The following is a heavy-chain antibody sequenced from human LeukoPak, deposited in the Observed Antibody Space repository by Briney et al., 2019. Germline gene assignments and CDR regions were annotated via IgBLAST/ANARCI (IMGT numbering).Heavy chain of an antibody. CDR3: ARGVDRWNYFDY. D-gene: IGHD4-23*01. J-gene: IGHJ4*01. Sequence: GGSLRLSCAASGFTFSSYAMSWVRQAPGKGLEWVSAISGSGGSTYYADSVKGRFTVSRDNSMNTLSLQMSSLRAEDTAVYHCARGVDRWNYFDYWGHGTLVTVSS. CDR2: ISGSGGST. CDR1: GFTFSSYA. V-gene: IGHV3-23*01.